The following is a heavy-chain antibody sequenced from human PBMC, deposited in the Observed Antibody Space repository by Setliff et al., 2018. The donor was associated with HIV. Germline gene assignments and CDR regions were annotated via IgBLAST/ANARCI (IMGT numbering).Heavy chain of an antibody. V-gene: IGHV4-59*01. CDR3: ARDFRYDTSGSLTGYGLDV. CDR2: TYYGCSTDYN. J-gene: IGHJ6*02. Sequence: SETLSLTCTVSGVSIRTYYWSWVRQVPGKGLEWIGDTYYGCSTDYNKYNPSLKGRVTISVDIYRKQLSLNLRSVTAEDAAVYYCARDFRYDTSGSLTGYGLDVWGQGTTVTVSS. CDR1: GVSIRTYY. D-gene: IGHD3-22*01.